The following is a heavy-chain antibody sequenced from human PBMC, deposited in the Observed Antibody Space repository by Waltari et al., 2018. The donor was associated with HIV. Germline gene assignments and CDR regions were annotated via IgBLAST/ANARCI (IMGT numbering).Heavy chain of an antibody. D-gene: IGHD6-19*01. V-gene: IGHV4-34*01. CDR1: GGSFSGYY. J-gene: IGHJ5*02. CDR2: INHSGST. CDR3: ARGRQWLVRGWFDP. Sequence: QVQLQQWGAGLLKPSETLSLTCAVYGGSFSGYYWRWLRQPPGKGLEWIGEINHSGSTNYNPSLKSRVTISVDTSKNQFSLKLSSVTAADTAVYYCARGRQWLVRGWFDPWGQGTLVTVSS.